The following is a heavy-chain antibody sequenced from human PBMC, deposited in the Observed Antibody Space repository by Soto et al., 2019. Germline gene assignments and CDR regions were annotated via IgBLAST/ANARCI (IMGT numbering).Heavy chain of an antibody. Sequence: QVQLVQSGAEVKKPGASVKVSCKASGYTFTSYDINWVRQATGQGLEWMGWMNPNSGNTGYAQKFQGXXTXTXXTSISTAYMELSSLRSEDTAVYYCASYGLSHYLDYWGQGTLVTVSS. CDR2: MNPNSGNT. J-gene: IGHJ4*02. CDR1: GYTFTSYD. CDR3: ASYGLSHYLDY. D-gene: IGHD4-17*01. V-gene: IGHV1-8*01.